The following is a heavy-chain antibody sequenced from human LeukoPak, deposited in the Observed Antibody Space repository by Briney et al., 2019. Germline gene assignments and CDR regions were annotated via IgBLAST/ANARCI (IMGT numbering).Heavy chain of an antibody. Sequence: GGSLRLSCAASGFTFSSYGMHWVRQAPGKGLEWVAVIWYDGSNKYYADSVKGRFTISRDNSKNTLYLQMNSLRAEDTAVYYCARDTYGSGSLTDMRDAFDIWGQGTMVTVSS. J-gene: IGHJ3*02. V-gene: IGHV3-33*01. D-gene: IGHD3-10*01. CDR3: ARDTYGSGSLTDMRDAFDI. CDR1: GFTFSSYG. CDR2: IWYDGSNK.